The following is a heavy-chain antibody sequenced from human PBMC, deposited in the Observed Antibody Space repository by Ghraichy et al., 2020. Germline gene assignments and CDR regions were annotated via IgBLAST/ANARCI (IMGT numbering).Heavy chain of an antibody. Sequence: GGSRRLSCAASEFSFSSYSIHWVRQAPGKGLEWVAVIWNDGSIKYYADSVEGRFTISIDNSKNTLYLQMNSLRAEDTAVYYCARENSVAGTRAFDIWGQGTMVTVSS. CDR2: IWNDGSIK. CDR1: EFSFSSYS. J-gene: IGHJ3*02. D-gene: IGHD6-19*01. CDR3: ARENSVAGTRAFDI. V-gene: IGHV3-33*01.